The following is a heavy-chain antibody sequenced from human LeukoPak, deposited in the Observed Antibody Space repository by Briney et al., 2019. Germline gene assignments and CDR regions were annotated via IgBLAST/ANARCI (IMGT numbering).Heavy chain of an antibody. J-gene: IGHJ4*02. D-gene: IGHD3-10*01. V-gene: IGHV3-49*04. Sequence: SGGSLRLSCTASGFTFGDYAMSWVRQAPGKGLEWVGFIRSKAYGGTTEYAASVKGRFTISRDDSKSIAYLQMNSLKTEDTAVYYCTIVMRGAGDYWGQGTLVTVSS. CDR1: GFTFGDYA. CDR3: TIVMRGAGDY. CDR2: IRSKAYGGTT.